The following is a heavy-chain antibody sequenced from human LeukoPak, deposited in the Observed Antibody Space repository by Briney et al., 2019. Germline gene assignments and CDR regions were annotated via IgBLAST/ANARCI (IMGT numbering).Heavy chain of an antibody. D-gene: IGHD5-18*01. Sequence: ETLSLTCTVSGGSISSYYWSWIRQPPGKGLEWIGYIYYSGSTNYNPSLKSRVTISVDTSKNQFSLKLSSVTAADTAVYYCARAPPSYGYWGYFDYWGQGTLVTVSS. CDR3: ARAPPSYGYWGYFDY. CDR1: GGSISSYY. CDR2: IYYSGST. V-gene: IGHV4-59*01. J-gene: IGHJ4*02.